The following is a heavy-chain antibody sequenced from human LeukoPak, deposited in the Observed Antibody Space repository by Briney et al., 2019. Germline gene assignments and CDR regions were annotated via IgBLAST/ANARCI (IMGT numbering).Heavy chain of an antibody. V-gene: IGHV4-30-4*08. CDR2: IYYSGST. D-gene: IGHD3-22*01. Sequence: SQTLSLTCTVSGGSISSGDYYWSWIRQPPGKGLEWLGYIYYSGSTYYNPSLKSRVTISVDTSKNQFSLKLSSVTAADTAVYYCAISDYYDSSGYSFQHWGQGTLVTVSS. CDR3: AISDYYDSSGYSFQH. CDR1: GGSISSGDYY. J-gene: IGHJ1*01.